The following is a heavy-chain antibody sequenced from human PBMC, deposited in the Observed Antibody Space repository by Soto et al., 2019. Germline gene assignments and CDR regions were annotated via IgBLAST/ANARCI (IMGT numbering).Heavy chain of an antibody. J-gene: IGHJ3*02. D-gene: IGHD3-16*01. V-gene: IGHV3-23*01. CDR3: ARPSCDLGSGLDKDAFDI. CDR2: ISGSGGST. Sequence: PWGSLRLSCAVSGLTFSSHAMSWDRQAPGQGLEWVSAISGSGGSTYYADSVNVLFTISRDNSKNSLYLQMNSLRGENTAVYYCARPSCDLGSGLDKDAFDIWGQGTIVTVS. CDR1: GLTFSSHA.